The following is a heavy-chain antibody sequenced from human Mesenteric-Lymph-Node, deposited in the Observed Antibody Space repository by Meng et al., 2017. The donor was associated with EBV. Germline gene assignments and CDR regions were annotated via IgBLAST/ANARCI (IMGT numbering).Heavy chain of an antibody. CDR1: GYTFTRYG. CDR3: ARGPTSGWVGAWFDP. Sequence: QVQLVQSGAEVKKPGASVKVSCKASGYTFTRYGISWVRQAPGQGLEWMGWISAYNGDTNYAQKLQGRVTMATDTSTSTAYMELRSLRSDDTAVYYCARGPTSGWVGAWFDPWGQGTLVTVS. J-gene: IGHJ5*02. D-gene: IGHD6-19*01. CDR2: ISAYNGDT. V-gene: IGHV1-18*01.